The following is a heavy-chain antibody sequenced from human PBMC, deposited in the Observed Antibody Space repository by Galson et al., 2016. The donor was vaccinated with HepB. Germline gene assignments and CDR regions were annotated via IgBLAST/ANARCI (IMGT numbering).Heavy chain of an antibody. V-gene: IGHV3-7*01. CDR3: AILRGGNF. CDR2: INQDGSEK. D-gene: IGHD4-17*01. Sequence: SLRLSCAASGVTSSGYLMTCVRQAPGKGLEWVANINQDGSEKYYVGSVKGRFTISRDNARNSLFLQMNSLSAEDTALYYCAILRGGNFWGQGTLVTVSS. CDR1: GVTSSGYL. J-gene: IGHJ4*02.